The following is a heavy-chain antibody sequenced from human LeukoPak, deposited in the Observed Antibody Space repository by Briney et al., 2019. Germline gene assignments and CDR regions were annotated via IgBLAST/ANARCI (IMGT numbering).Heavy chain of an antibody. CDR2: IRYDGSNK. J-gene: IGHJ4*02. Sequence: GGSLRLSCAASGFTFSSYGMHWVRQAPGKGLEWVAFIRYDGSNKYYADSVKGRFTISRDNSKNTLYLQMNSPRAEDTAVYYCAKDYYYGSGSYADYWGQGTLVTVSS. CDR1: GFTFSSYG. D-gene: IGHD3-10*01. V-gene: IGHV3-30*02. CDR3: AKDYYYGSGSYADY.